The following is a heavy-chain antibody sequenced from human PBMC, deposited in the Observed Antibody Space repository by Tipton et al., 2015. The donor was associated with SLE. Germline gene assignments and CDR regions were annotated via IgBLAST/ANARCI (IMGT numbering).Heavy chain of an antibody. CDR3: ARDSAVNFWYFDL. J-gene: IGHJ2*01. CDR2: IYTSGST. CDR1: GGSITSGTYY. V-gene: IGHV4-61*09. Sequence: TLSLTCTVSGGSITSGTYYWSWIRQPAGKGLEWIGHIYTSGSTKYNPSLQSRVTMSVATSKNQFPLRLTSVTAADTAMYYCARDSAVNFWYFDLWGRGTLVTVSS.